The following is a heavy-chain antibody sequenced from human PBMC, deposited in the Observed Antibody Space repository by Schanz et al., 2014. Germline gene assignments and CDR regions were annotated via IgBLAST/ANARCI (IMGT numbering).Heavy chain of an antibody. D-gene: IGHD7-27*01. CDR3: ARGEANWGQY. Sequence: QVQLVQSGSEVKKPGASVKVSCKASGYTFTTYGISWVRQAPGQGLEWMGWINTNTGNPTYAQGFTGRFVFSLDTSVSTAYLQISFLKADDTAVFFCARGEANWGQYWGQGTLVTVS. V-gene: IGHV7-4-1*02. CDR1: GYTFTTYG. CDR2: INTNTGNP. J-gene: IGHJ4*02.